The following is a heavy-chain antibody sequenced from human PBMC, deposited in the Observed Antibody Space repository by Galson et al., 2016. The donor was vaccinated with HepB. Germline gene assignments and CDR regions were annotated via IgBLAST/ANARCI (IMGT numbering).Heavy chain of an antibody. CDR1: GFTSSNAW. J-gene: IGHJ4*02. Sequence: SLRLSCAASGFTSSNAWMSWVRQAPGKGLEWVGHIRSKTDGGTIDYAAPVKGRFTISRDDSKNTLYLQMNSLKTEDTAVYYCTTEARGDLDPYFDYWGQGTLVTVSS. V-gene: IGHV3-15*01. D-gene: IGHD2-21*02. CDR3: TTEARGDLDPYFDY. CDR2: IRSKTDGGTI.